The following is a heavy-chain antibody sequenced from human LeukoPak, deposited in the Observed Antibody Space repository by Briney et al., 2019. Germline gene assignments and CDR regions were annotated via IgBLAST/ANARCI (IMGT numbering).Heavy chain of an antibody. V-gene: IGHV4-34*01. D-gene: IGHD2-8*02. CDR1: GGSFTKHQ. J-gene: IGHJ3*02. Sequence: SETLSLTCAVYGGSFTKHQWSWIRQPPGKGLEWIGAINDGGSTNYNPSLKSRVTISVDTSKNQFSLRLSSMTAADTAVYYCARTYWAHDAFDIWGQGTMVTVSS. CDR2: INDGGST. CDR3: ARTYWAHDAFDI.